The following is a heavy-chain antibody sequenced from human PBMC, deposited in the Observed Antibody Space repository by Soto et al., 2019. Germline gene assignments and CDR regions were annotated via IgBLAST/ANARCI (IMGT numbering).Heavy chain of an antibody. CDR1: GFTFSTYW. CDR3: ARDQTVAGPTTFDY. D-gene: IGHD6-19*01. Sequence: LRLSCAASGFTFSTYWMHWVRQTPGKGLVWVSRIDNTGTTTTYADSVKGRFTISRDNAKNTLYLQMNSLRAEDTAVYYCARDQTVAGPTTFDYCRQGTLVTVSS. J-gene: IGHJ4*02. CDR2: IDNTGTTT. V-gene: IGHV3-74*01.